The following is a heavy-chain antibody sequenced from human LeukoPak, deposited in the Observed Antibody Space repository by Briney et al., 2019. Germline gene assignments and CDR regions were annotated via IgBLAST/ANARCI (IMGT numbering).Heavy chain of an antibody. CDR2: ISAYNANT. CDR3: AISASGSVRAQFAY. D-gene: IGHD3-10*01. CDR1: GYAFTNYG. Sequence: GASVKVSCKASGYAFTNYGNIWVRQAPGQGLEWMGWISAYNANTNYPQKVQGRVTLTTDTSTSTAYMELRSLTSDDTAVYYCAISASGSVRAQFAYWGQGTLVTVSS. V-gene: IGHV1-18*01. J-gene: IGHJ4*02.